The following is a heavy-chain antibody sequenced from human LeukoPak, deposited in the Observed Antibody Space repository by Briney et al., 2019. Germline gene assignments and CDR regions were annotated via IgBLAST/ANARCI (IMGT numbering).Heavy chain of an antibody. Sequence: ASVKVSCKASGYTFSNYDISWVRQATGQGLEWMGWLHPNSGDTGYAQKFQGRVTMTRDTSISTAYMELSSLSSEDTAVYYRARGSDLGSGYPNYWGQGTLVTVSS. V-gene: IGHV1-8*01. CDR3: ARGSDLGSGYPNY. J-gene: IGHJ4*02. CDR1: GYTFSNYD. CDR2: LHPNSGDT. D-gene: IGHD3-22*01.